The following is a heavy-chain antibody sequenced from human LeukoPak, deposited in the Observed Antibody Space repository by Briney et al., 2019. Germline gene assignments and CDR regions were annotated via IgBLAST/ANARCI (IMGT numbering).Heavy chain of an antibody. CDR3: ARAEAIAARPTVDY. Sequence: ASVKVSCKASGYTFTGYYMHWVRQAPRQGLEWMGYINPNSGATNYAQKFQGRVTMTRDTSMSTAYTELSRLTSDDTAVYYCARAEAIAARPTVDYWGQGTLVTVSS. J-gene: IGHJ4*02. CDR1: GYTFTGYY. D-gene: IGHD6-6*01. V-gene: IGHV1-2*02. CDR2: INPNSGAT.